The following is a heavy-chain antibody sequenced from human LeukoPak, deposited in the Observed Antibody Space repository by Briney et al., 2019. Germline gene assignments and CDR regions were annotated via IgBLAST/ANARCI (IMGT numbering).Heavy chain of an antibody. Sequence: SETLSLTCTLSGGSISSYYRSWIRHPAGKGLEWIGRIYTSGSTNYNTSLKSRVTVSVDTSKNQFSLKLSSVTAADTAVYYCARAPTYYYDSSGYYYWYFDLWGRGTLVTVSS. D-gene: IGHD3-22*01. CDR3: ARAPTYYYDSSGYYYWYFDL. CDR1: GGSISSYY. J-gene: IGHJ2*01. CDR2: IYTSGST. V-gene: IGHV4-4*07.